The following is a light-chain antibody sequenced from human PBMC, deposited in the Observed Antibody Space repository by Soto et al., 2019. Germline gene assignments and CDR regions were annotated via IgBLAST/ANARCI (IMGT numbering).Light chain of an antibody. CDR2: DAS. Sequence: EIVMTQSPVTLSVSPVERATLSCRASQSVSSYLAWYQQKPGQAPRLLIYDASNRATGIPARFSGSGSGTDFTLTISSLEPEDFAVYYCQQRSNWPWTFGQGTKVDIK. CDR1: QSVSSY. V-gene: IGKV3-11*01. CDR3: QQRSNWPWT. J-gene: IGKJ1*01.